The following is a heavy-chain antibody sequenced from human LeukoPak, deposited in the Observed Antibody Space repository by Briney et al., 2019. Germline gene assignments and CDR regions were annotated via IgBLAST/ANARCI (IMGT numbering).Heavy chain of an antibody. CDR3: AFRLRDYVWGGYSD. CDR2: ITGSGATT. D-gene: IGHD3-16*01. V-gene: IGHV3-23*01. Sequence: PGGSLRLSCAAAGFSFSDYVMSWVRQAPGKGLEWVSAITGSGATTYYADSVEGRFTISRDNYRNTLFLQMNGLRAEDTAVYYCAFRLRDYVWGGYSDWGQGTLVSVSS. J-gene: IGHJ4*02. CDR1: GFSFSDYV.